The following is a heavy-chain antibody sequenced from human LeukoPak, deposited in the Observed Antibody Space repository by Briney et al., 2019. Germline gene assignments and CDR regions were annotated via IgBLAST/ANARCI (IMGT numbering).Heavy chain of an antibody. CDR1: GFTFSSYS. Sequence: GGSLRLSWAASGFTFSSYSMNWVRQAPGKGLEWVSSISSSSSYIYYADSVKGRFTISRDNAKNSLYLQMNSLRAEDTAVYYCARDHYYDSSGYTYNWFDPWGQGTLVTVSS. V-gene: IGHV3-21*01. CDR3: ARDHYYDSSGYTYNWFDP. D-gene: IGHD3-22*01. J-gene: IGHJ5*02. CDR2: ISSSSSYI.